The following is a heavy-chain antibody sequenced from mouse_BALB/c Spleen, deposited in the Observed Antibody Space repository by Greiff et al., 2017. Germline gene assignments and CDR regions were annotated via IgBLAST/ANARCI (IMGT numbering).Heavy chain of an antibody. CDR2: ISSGGSYT. CDR3: ARDYYGSSHYFDY. D-gene: IGHD1-1*01. J-gene: IGHJ2*01. Sequence: EVQLVESGGGLVKPGGSLKLSCAASGFTFSSYAMSWVRQSPEKRLEWVAEISSGGSYTYYPDTVTGRFTISRDNAKNTLYLEMSSLRSEDTAMYYCARDYYGSSHYFDYWGQGTTLTVSS. V-gene: IGHV5-9-4*01. CDR1: GFTFSSYA.